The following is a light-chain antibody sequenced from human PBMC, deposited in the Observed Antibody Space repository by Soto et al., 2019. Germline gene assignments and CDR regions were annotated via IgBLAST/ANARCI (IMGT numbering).Light chain of an antibody. V-gene: IGLV1-40*01. CDR3: QSYDTSLSASV. CDR2: DNT. J-gene: IGLJ7*01. Sequence: QSVLTQPPSVSGAPGQRVTISCTGSRSNIGAGYAVHWYQQLPGTAPKLLIYDNTNRPSGVPDRFSASESGTSASLAITGLQSEDEADYYCQSYDTSLSASVFGGGTQLTV. CDR1: RSNIGAGYA.